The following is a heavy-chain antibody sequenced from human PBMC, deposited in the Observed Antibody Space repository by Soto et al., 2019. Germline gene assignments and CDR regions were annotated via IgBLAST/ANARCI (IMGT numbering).Heavy chain of an antibody. Sequence: QVQLVESGGGVVQLGRSLRLSCAASGFTFNKYTMHWVRQAPGKGLEWVAVVAYDGGYKYYADSVRGRFTISRDNSKNTLFLQMNSLRAEDTAVYYCARPANTYEYGISGSPSLLYWGQGTLVTVSS. CDR2: VAYDGGYK. CDR1: GFTFNKYT. D-gene: IGHD3-22*01. J-gene: IGHJ4*02. CDR3: ARPANTYEYGISGSPSLLY. V-gene: IGHV3-30-3*01.